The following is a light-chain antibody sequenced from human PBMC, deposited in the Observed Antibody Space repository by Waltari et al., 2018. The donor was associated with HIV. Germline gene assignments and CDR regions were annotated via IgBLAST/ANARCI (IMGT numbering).Light chain of an antibody. V-gene: IGLV1-40*01. CDR1: RSHIGSGYQ. J-gene: IGLJ2*01. CDR3: QSYDSSLSGSV. Sequence: QSVLTQPPSVSVAPRQRFTISCTGTRSHIGSGYQVHSYQQLPGTAPKLLIYGNSNRPSGVPDRFSGSKSGTSASLAITGLQAEDEADYYCQSYDSSLSGSVFGGGTKLTVL. CDR2: GNS.